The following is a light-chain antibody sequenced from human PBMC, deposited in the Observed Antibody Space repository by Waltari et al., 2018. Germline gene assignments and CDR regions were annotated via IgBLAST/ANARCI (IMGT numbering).Light chain of an antibody. CDR2: DVT. Sequence: QSALAQPASVSGSPGQSITISCTGTSSDVGAYNYVSWYQQLPDKAPKLIIYDVTDRPSGVSNRFSGSKSGNTASLTISGLQADDEADYYCSSYTATATWVFGGGTKLTVL. CDR1: SSDVGAYNY. V-gene: IGLV2-14*03. J-gene: IGLJ3*02. CDR3: SSYTATATWV.